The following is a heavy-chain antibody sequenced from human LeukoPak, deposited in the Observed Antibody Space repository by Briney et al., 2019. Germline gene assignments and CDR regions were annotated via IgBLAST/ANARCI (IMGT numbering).Heavy chain of an antibody. CDR2: IYPGDSDT. V-gene: IGHV5-51*01. J-gene: IGHJ4*02. Sequence: GESLKISCKGSGYSFTSYWIGWVRQMPGKGLEWMGIIYPGDSDTRYSPSFQGQVTISADKSISTAYLQWSSVKASDTAMYYCARSHQKFAKIVVVPAATYYFDYWGQGTLVTVSS. CDR3: ARSHQKFAKIVVVPAATYYFDY. CDR1: GYSFTSYW. D-gene: IGHD2-2*01.